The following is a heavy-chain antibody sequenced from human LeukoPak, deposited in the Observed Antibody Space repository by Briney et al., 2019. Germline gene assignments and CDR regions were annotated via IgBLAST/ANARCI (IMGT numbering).Heavy chain of an antibody. CDR3: ARRAGAYSHPYDY. J-gene: IGHJ4*02. Sequence: QPGGSLRLSCAASGFTFSDHYIDWVRQAPGKGLEWVGRSRDKGNSYTTAYAASVRGRFTISRDDSKNSLYLQMNSLRAEDTAVYYCARRAGAYSHPYDYWGQGTLVTVSS. D-gene: IGHD4/OR15-4a*01. CDR2: SRDKGNSYTT. CDR1: GFTFSDHY. V-gene: IGHV3-72*01.